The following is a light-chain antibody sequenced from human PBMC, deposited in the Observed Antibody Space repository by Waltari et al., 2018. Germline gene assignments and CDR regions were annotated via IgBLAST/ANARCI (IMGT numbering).Light chain of an antibody. Sequence: QSVLTQPPSASGTPGQRVTISCSGSSSNIGSNTVNWYQQLPATAPKLLIYSNNQRPSGVPARFSGSKSGTSASLAISGLQSADEADYYCAAWDDSLNGPVFGGGTKLTVL. CDR2: SNN. J-gene: IGLJ2*01. CDR1: SSNIGSNT. CDR3: AAWDDSLNGPV. V-gene: IGLV1-44*01.